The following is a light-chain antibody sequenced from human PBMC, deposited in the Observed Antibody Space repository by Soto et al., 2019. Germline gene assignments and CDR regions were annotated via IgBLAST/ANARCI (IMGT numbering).Light chain of an antibody. V-gene: IGLV2-14*01. J-gene: IGLJ1*01. CDR2: EVS. CDR1: SSDVGGYNY. Sequence: QSALTQPASVSGAPGQSITISCTGTSSDVGGYNYVSWYQQHPGKAPKLMMYEVSNRPSGVSNRFSGSKSGNTASVTISVLQAEDAADYYCSSYTSSSTLVFGTGTKVTVL. CDR3: SSYTSSSTLV.